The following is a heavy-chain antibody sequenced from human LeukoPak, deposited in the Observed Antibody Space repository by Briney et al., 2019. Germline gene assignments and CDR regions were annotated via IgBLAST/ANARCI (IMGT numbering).Heavy chain of an antibody. CDR3: AKRDSSGSYPYYFDY. V-gene: IGHV3-23*01. CDR2: ISGSGGST. Sequence: GGSLRLSCAASGFTFSSYAMGWVRQAPGKGLEWVSAISGSGGSTYYADSVKGRFTISRDNSKDTLYLQMNSLRAEDTAVYYCAKRDSSGSYPYYFDYWGQGTLVTVSS. J-gene: IGHJ4*02. D-gene: IGHD3-22*01. CDR1: GFTFSSYA.